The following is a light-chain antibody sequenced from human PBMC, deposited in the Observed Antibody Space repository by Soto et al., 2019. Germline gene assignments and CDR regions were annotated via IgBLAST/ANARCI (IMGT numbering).Light chain of an antibody. Sequence: QSVLTQPPSASGTPGQKVTISCSGASSNIGNNFVSRYQQVPGTAPKLLIYSDDQRPSGVPDRVSGSKSGTSASLAISGLRSEDEADYYCSTWDASLSGRVFGGGTKLTVL. J-gene: IGLJ3*02. CDR2: SDD. CDR1: SSNIGNNF. CDR3: STWDASLSGRV. V-gene: IGLV1-47*02.